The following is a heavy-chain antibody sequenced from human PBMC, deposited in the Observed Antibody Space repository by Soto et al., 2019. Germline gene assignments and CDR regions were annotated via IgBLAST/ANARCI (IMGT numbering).Heavy chain of an antibody. Sequence: PGGSLRLSCTASGFTFDDYAMHWVRQAPGKGLEWVSGISWNSGSIGYADSVKGRFTMSIDTSKKQFSLKLKAVTAADTAVYYCVRVPTALYGPHYWFDPWSQGTLVTVSS. CDR2: ISWNSGSI. J-gene: IGHJ5*02. CDR3: VRVPTALYGPHYWFDP. D-gene: IGHD2-2*02. V-gene: IGHV3-9*01. CDR1: GFTFDDYA.